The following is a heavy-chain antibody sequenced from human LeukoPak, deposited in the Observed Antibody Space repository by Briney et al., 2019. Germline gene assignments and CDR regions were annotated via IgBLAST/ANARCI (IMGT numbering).Heavy chain of an antibody. D-gene: IGHD1-26*01. V-gene: IGHV4-59*01. J-gene: IGHJ4*02. CDR3: ARSRGARFAPLDY. CDR2: IYYSGST. Sequence: PSETLSLTCTVSGGSINSYYWSWIRQPPGKELEWIGYIYYSGSTNYNPSLKSRVTISVDTSKNQFSLNLNSVTTADTAVYYCARSRGARFAPLDYWGQGTLVTVSS. CDR1: GGSINSYY.